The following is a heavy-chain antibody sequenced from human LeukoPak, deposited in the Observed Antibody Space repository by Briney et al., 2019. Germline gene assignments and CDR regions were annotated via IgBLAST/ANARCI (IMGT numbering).Heavy chain of an antibody. V-gene: IGHV1-18*01. J-gene: IGHJ4*02. D-gene: IGHD6-13*01. CDR1: GYKFTTFA. Sequence: ASVKVSCKASGYKFTTFAISWVRQAPGQGLEWMGGINTYNGGAKYAQNFQSRVTMTTDTSTTTAYMELRRLTPDDTAMYYCARLQELGHRDPDSWGQGTLVTVSS. CDR2: INTYNGGA. CDR3: ARLQELGHRDPDS.